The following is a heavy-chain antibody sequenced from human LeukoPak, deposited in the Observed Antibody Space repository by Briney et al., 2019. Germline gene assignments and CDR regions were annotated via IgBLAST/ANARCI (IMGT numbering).Heavy chain of an antibody. D-gene: IGHD3-16*01. V-gene: IGHV3-53*01. CDR3: ARDGGLYGMDV. CDR1: GFTVSSNY. J-gene: IGHJ6*02. Sequence: GGSLRLSCAASGFTVSSNYMNWVRQAPGKGLEWVSLIYSGGHTDYADSVKGRLTISRDNAKNSLYLQMNSLRAEDTALYYCARDGGLYGMDVWGQGTTVTVSS. CDR2: IYSGGHT.